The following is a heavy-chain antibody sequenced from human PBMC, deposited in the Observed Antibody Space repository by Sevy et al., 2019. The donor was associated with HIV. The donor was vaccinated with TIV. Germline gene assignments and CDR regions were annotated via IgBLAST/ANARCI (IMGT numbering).Heavy chain of an antibody. V-gene: IGHV3-23*01. CDR3: AKDGSRIWNRHNWFDS. CDR2: IRGTGET. Sequence: GGSLRLSCAASGFTFDDYALSWVRQAPGMGLEWVSSIRGTGETYYTDSVKGRFTVSRDNSKTTMFLQMIGLRAEDTAVYYCAKDGSRIWNRHNWFDSWGQGTLVTVSS. CDR1: GFTFDDYA. D-gene: IGHD3-3*01. J-gene: IGHJ5*01.